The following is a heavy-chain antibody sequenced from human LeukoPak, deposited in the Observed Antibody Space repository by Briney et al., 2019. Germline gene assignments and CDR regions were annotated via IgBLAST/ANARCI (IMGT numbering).Heavy chain of an antibody. D-gene: IGHD2-2*01. Sequence: GASVKVSCKASGYTFTSYAMHWVRQAPGQRLEWMGWINAGNGNTKYSQKFQGRVTITRDTSASTAYMELSSLRSEDTAVYYCAREDIVVVPAAKVTPYYYYGMDAWGKGTTVTVSS. CDR3: AREDIVVVPAAKVTPYYYYGMDA. CDR1: GYTFTSYA. J-gene: IGHJ6*04. CDR2: INAGNGNT. V-gene: IGHV1-3*01.